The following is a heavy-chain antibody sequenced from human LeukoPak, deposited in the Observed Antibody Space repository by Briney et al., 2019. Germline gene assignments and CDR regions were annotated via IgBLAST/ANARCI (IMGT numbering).Heavy chain of an antibody. CDR2: VIPIFGTA. D-gene: IGHD2-21*01. Sequence: ASVKVSCKASGGTFSSYAISWVRQAPGQGLEWMGGVIPIFGTANYAQKFQGRVTITADESTSTAYMGLSSLRSEDTAVYYCARRVNRAQFDPWGQGTLVTVSS. V-gene: IGHV1-69*13. CDR3: ARRVNRAQFDP. CDR1: GGTFSSYA. J-gene: IGHJ5*02.